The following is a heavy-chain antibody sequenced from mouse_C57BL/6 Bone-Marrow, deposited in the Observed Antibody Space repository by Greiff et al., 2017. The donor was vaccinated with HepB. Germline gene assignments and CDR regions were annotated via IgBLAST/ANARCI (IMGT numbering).Heavy chain of an antibody. CDR3: ARDRYKGGYYFDY. CDR1: GFTFSSYA. Sequence: DVMLVASGGGLVKPGGSLKLSCAASGFTFSSYAMSWVRQTPEKRLEWVATISDGGSYTYYPDNVKGRFTISRDNAKNNLYLQMSHLKSEDTAMYYCARDRYKGGYYFDYWGQGTTLTVSS. J-gene: IGHJ2*01. V-gene: IGHV5-4*01. CDR2: ISDGGSYT. D-gene: IGHD1-3*01.